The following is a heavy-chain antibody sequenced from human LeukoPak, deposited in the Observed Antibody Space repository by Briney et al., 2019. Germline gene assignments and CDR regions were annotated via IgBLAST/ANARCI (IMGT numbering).Heavy chain of an antibody. V-gene: IGHV3-48*03. J-gene: IGHJ4*02. D-gene: IGHD3-10*01. CDR1: GFTFSSYE. CDR2: ISGSGVTM. CDR3: ARDPTIPRY. Sequence: GGSLRLSCAASGFTFSSYEMNWVRQAPGRGLEWVSYISGSGVTMYYADSVKGRFTISRDNAKNTLYLQMNSLRAEDTAVYYCARDPTIPRYWGQGTQVTVSS.